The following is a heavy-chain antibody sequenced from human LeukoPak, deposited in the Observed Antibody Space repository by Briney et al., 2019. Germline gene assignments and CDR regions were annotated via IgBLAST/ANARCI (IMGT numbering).Heavy chain of an antibody. V-gene: IGHV1-69*13. CDR3: AREPSGYCSSTSCWPGFDP. Sequence: ASVKVSCKASGGTFSSYAISWVRQAPGQGLEWMGGIIPIFGTANYAQKFQGRVTITADESTSTAYMELSSLRSEDTAVYYCAREPSGYCSSTSCWPGFDPWGQGTLVTVSS. D-gene: IGHD2-2*01. CDR1: GGTFSSYA. J-gene: IGHJ5*02. CDR2: IIPIFGTA.